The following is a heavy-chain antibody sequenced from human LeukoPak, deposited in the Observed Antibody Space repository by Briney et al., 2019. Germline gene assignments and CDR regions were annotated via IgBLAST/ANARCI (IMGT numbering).Heavy chain of an antibody. CDR2: ISPYNGNT. CDR1: GYTFTSHG. D-gene: IGHD5-18*01. J-gene: IGHJ4*02. V-gene: IGHV1-18*01. CDR3: ATGTISVDTAMALDS. Sequence: ASVKVSCKASGYTFTSHGFIWVRQAPGQGLEWMGWISPYNGNTNYAQNLQGRVTLTTDTSTNTAYMGLRSLRSDDTAVYYCATGTISVDTAMALDSWGQGTLVTVSS.